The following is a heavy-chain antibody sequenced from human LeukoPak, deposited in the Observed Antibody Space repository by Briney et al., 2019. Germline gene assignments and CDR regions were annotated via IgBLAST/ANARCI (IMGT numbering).Heavy chain of an antibody. V-gene: IGHV3-30*18. J-gene: IGHJ6*03. Sequence: GGSLRLSCAASGFTFSSYGMHWVRQAPGKGLEWVAVISYDGSNKYYADSVKGRFTISRDNSKNTLYLQMNSLRAEDTAVYYCAKSSRYSYAYYMDVWGKGTTVTVSS. CDR2: ISYDGSNK. CDR1: GFTFSSYG. CDR3: AKSSRYSYAYYMDV. D-gene: IGHD5-18*01.